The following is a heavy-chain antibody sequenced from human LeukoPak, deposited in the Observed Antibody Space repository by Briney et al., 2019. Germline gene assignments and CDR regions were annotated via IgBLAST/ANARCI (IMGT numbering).Heavy chain of an antibody. V-gene: IGHV4-61*02. CDR3: AGLGTTTGYYYMDV. Sequence: PSETLSLTCTVSGGSISSGSYYWSWIRQPAGKGLEWIGRIYTSGSTSYNPSLKSRVTISVDTSKNQFSLKLSSVTAADTAVYYCAGLGTTTGYYYMDVWGKGTTVTVSS. CDR1: GGSISSGSYY. CDR2: IYTSGST. J-gene: IGHJ6*03. D-gene: IGHD7-27*01.